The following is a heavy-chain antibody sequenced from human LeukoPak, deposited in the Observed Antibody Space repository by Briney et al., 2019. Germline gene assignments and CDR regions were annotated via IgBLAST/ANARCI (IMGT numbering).Heavy chain of an antibody. J-gene: IGHJ5*02. CDR2: ISGSGGST. Sequence: GGSLRLSCAASGFTFSSYAMSWVRQAPGKGLKWASAISGSGGSTYYADSVKGRFTISRDNSKNTLYLQMNSLRAEDTAVYYCAKLGIVVVVAATTWFDPWGQGTLVTVSS. V-gene: IGHV3-23*01. D-gene: IGHD2-15*01. CDR3: AKLGIVVVVAATTWFDP. CDR1: GFTFSSYA.